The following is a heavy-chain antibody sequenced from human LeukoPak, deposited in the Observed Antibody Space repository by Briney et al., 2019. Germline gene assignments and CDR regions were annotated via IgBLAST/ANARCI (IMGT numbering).Heavy chain of an antibody. J-gene: IGHJ4*02. Sequence: GGFLRLSCAASGFTFSDYYMSWIRQAPGKGLEWVSAISGSGGSTYYADSVKGRFTISRDNSRDTLYLQMNSLRAEDTAVYYCAKGYYDYVWGSYYFDYWGQGTLVTVSS. CDR1: GFTFSDYY. D-gene: IGHD3-16*01. V-gene: IGHV3-23*01. CDR2: ISGSGGST. CDR3: AKGYYDYVWGSYYFDY.